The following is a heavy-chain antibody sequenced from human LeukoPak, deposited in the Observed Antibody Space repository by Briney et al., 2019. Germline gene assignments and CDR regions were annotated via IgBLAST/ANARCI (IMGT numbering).Heavy chain of an antibody. CDR2: IKQDGSEK. J-gene: IGHJ3*02. D-gene: IGHD6-19*01. Sequence: PGGSLRLSCAASGFTFSSYWMSWVRQAPGNGLEWVANIKQDGSEKYYVDSVKGRFTISRDNAKNSLYLQMNSLRAEDTAVYYCARGSSGWETGMAFDIWGQGTMVTVSS. CDR1: GFTFSSYW. V-gene: IGHV3-7*01. CDR3: ARGSSGWETGMAFDI.